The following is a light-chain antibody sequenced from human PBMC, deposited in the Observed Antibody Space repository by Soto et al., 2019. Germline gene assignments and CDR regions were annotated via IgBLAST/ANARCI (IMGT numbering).Light chain of an antibody. Sequence: QSALTQPASVSGSPGQSITISCTGTSSDVGGYNYVSWYQQHPGKGPKLMIYDVSHRPSGISNRFSGSKSGNTASLTISGLQAEDEADYHCSSYTSSSTLVFGGGTKLTVL. CDR2: DVS. V-gene: IGLV2-14*03. CDR3: SSYTSSSTLV. CDR1: SSDVGGYNY. J-gene: IGLJ3*02.